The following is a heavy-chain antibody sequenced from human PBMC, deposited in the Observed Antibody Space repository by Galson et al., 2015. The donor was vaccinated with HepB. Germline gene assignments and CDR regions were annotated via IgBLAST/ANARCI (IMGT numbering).Heavy chain of an antibody. J-gene: IGHJ4*02. CDR2: ISYDGSNK. CDR3: ARDPGDSGYYYCGY. D-gene: IGHD3-22*01. CDR1: GFTFNIYA. V-gene: IGHV3-30*04. Sequence: SLRLSCAASGFTFNIYAMHWVRQAPGKGLEWVAVISYDGSNKYYADSVKGRFTISRDNSKKTLYLQMNSLKAEDTAVYYCARDPGDSGYYYCGYWGQGTLVTVSS.